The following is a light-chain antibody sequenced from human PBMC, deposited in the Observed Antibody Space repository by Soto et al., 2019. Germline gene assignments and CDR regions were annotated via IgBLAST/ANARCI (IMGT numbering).Light chain of an antibody. CDR2: GAS. CDR1: QSVSSSW. J-gene: IGKJ1*01. CDR3: KKYGGPPWT. V-gene: IGKV3-20*01. Sequence: IVLTQSPGTLSLSPGERATLSCRASQSVSSSWLAWYQQKPGQAPRLLIYGASSRATGVPDRFSGSGSGTDFTLTITRLEPEDSAVFYCKKYGGPPWTFGQGTKVDIK.